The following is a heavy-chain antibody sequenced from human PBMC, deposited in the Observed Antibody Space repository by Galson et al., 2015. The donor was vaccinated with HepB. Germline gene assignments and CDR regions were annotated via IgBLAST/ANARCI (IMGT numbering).Heavy chain of an antibody. CDR2: IVVGSGNT. D-gene: IGHD3-16*02. CDR3: AADHPDYDYTWGSYRPGWFDP. J-gene: IGHJ5*02. V-gene: IGHV1-58*01. CDR1: GFTFTSSA. Sequence: SVKVSCKASGFTFTSSAVQWVRQARGQRLEWIGWIVVGSGNTNYAQKFQERVTITRGMSTSTAYMELSSLRSEDTAVYYCAADHPDYDYTWGSYRPGWFDPWGQGTLVTVSS.